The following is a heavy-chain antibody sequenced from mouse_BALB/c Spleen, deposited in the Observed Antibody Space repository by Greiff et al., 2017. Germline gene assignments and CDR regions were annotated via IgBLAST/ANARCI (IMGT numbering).Heavy chain of an antibody. V-gene: IGHV2-4-1*01. D-gene: IGHD1-1*01. CDR3: ARNYCYGSSYFDY. CDR1: GFSLTSYC. J-gene: IGHJ2*01. CDR2: IWSGGSA. Sequence: QVQLQQSGPGLVQPSQSLSITCTVSGFSLTSYCVHWVRQSPGKGLEWLGAIWSGGSADYNAAFISRLSIIKVNTKSQVFIKMSSLQADDTAIYYSARNYCYGSSYFDYWGQGTTLTVSS.